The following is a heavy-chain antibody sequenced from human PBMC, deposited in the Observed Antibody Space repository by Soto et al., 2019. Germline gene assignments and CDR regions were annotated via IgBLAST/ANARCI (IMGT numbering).Heavy chain of an antibody. CDR3: ATRITVFGLLIHPFDP. CDR1: GGSVNGYY. D-gene: IGHD3-3*01. CDR2: INHTGGT. V-gene: IGHV4-34*01. J-gene: IGHJ5*02. Sequence: SETLSLTCAAYGGSVNGYYWNWIRQPPGKGLEWIGEINHTGGTHYNPSLKSRVTMSVDTSKNQFSLRLSSVTAADTAIYYCATRITVFGLLIHPFDPWGQGTPVPVSS.